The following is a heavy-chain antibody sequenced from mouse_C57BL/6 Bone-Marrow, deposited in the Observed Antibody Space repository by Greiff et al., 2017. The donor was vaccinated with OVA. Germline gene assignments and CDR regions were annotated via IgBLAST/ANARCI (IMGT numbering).Heavy chain of an antibody. J-gene: IGHJ3*01. V-gene: IGHV1-82*01. CDR1: GYAFSSSW. D-gene: IGHD3-2*02. Sequence: QVQLQQSGPELVKPGASVKISCKASGYAFSSSWMNWVKQRPGKGLEWIGRIYPGDGDTNYNGKFKGKATLTADKSSSTAYMQLSSLTSEDSAVYFCAREAQLRLRLFAYWGQGTLVTVSA. CDR3: AREAQLRLRLFAY. CDR2: IYPGDGDT.